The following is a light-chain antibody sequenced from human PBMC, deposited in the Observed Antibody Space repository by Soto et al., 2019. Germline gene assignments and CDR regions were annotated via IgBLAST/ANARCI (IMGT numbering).Light chain of an antibody. Sequence: QSVLTQPPAASGTPGQSLTISCSGSRSNIGSHFVYWYQHLPGTAPKLLIFGDGQRPSGVPARFFGSKSGTSASLAITGLRSEDEADYSCAVWDQSLTGWVFGGGTKLTVL. J-gene: IGLJ3*02. V-gene: IGLV1-47*01. CDR3: AVWDQSLTGWV. CDR1: RSNIGSHF. CDR2: GDG.